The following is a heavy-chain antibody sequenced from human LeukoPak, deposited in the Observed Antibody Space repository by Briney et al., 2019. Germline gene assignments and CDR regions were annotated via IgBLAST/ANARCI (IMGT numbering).Heavy chain of an antibody. CDR2: MNPNSGNT. V-gene: IGHV1-8*01. CDR3: ARGSEYYDILTGYYSVIDY. D-gene: IGHD3-9*01. CDR1: GYTFTSYD. J-gene: IGHJ4*02. Sequence: GASVKVSCKASGYTFTSYDINWVRQATGQGLEWMGWMNPNSGNTGYAQKLQGRVTMTRNTSISTAYMELSSLRSEDTAVYYCARGSEYYDILTGYYSVIDYWGQGTLVTVSS.